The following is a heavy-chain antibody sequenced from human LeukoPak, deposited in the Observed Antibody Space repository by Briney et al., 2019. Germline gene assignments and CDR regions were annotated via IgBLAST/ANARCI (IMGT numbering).Heavy chain of an antibody. D-gene: IGHD2/OR15-2a*01. CDR1: GYPFTNHG. CDR3: ARDWPIVIADY. V-gene: IGHV1-18*01. J-gene: IGHJ4*02. Sequence: ASVKVSCKTSGYPFTNHGVSWVRQAPGQGLEWMGWINANSGDTNYAHRFQGRLTITTDTPTTTTYMELRSLSSDDTAVYYCARDWPIVIADYWGQGTLVTVSS. CDR2: INANSGDT.